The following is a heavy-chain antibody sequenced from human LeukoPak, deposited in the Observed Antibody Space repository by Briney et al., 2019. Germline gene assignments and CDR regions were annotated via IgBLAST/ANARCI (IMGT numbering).Heavy chain of an antibody. V-gene: IGHV4-59*01. Sequence: SETLSLTCTVSGGSISSYYWSWIRQPPGKGLEWIGYIYYSGSTNYIPSLKSRVTISVDTSKNQFSLKLSSVTAADTAVYYCARAHFWYAFDIWGQGTMVTVSS. D-gene: IGHD2-8*02. CDR1: GGSISSYY. CDR2: IYYSGST. J-gene: IGHJ3*02. CDR3: ARAHFWYAFDI.